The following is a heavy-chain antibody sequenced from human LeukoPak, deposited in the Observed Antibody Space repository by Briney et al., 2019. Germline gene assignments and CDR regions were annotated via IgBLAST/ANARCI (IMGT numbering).Heavy chain of an antibody. J-gene: IGHJ4*02. D-gene: IGHD3-10*01. CDR2: IYYSGST. CDR3: ARLNYYGSGGD. CDR1: GGSISSSSYY. Sequence: PSETPSLTCTVSGGSISSSSYYWGWIRQPPGKGLEWIGSIYYSGSTYYNPSLKSRVTISVDTSKNQFSLKLSSVTAADTAVYYCARLNYYGSGGDWGQGTLVTVSS. V-gene: IGHV4-39*01.